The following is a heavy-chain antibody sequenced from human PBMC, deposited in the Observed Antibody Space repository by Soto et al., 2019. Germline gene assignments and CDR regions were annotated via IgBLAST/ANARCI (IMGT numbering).Heavy chain of an antibody. V-gene: IGHV5-51*01. CDR1: EYSFITHW. CDR3: ARAPNHVDWFPEAFDI. J-gene: IGHJ3*02. CDR2: IYPGDSDT. Sequence: PGEPQTISNKVSEYSFITHWVGWMRQKPGKGLEWMGIIYPGDSDTRYSPSFQGQGTISDDKSISTAYLQWSSLKASDTAMYYCARAPNHVDWFPEAFDIWGEGTMVTVSS. D-gene: IGHD3-9*01.